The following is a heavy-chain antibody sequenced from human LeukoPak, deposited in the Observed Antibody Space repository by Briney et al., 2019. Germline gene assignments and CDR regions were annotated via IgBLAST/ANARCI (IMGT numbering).Heavy chain of an antibody. J-gene: IGHJ4*02. CDR1: GGTFSSYA. D-gene: IGHD1-26*01. V-gene: IGHV1-69*05. CDR2: IIPIFGTA. Sequence: SVKVSCKASGGTFSSYAISWVRQAPGQGLEWMGRIIPIFGTANYAQKFQGRVTMTRDTSISTAYMELSRLRSDDTAVYYCARVRSILVGAATCDYWGQGTLSPSPQ. CDR3: ARVRSILVGAATCDY.